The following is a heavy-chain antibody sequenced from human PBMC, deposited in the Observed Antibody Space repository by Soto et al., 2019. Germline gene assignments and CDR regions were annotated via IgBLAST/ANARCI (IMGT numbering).Heavy chain of an antibody. CDR3: ARGPCYDFWSGYYTGMCFDY. CDR2: INHSGST. J-gene: IGHJ4*02. Sequence: SETLSLTCAVYGGSFSGYYWSWIRQPPGKGLEWIGEINHSGSTNYNPSLKSRVTISVDTSKNQFSLKLSSVTAADTAVYYCARGPCYDFWSGYYTGMCFDYWGQGTLVTVSS. CDR1: GGSFSGYY. V-gene: IGHV4-34*01. D-gene: IGHD3-3*01.